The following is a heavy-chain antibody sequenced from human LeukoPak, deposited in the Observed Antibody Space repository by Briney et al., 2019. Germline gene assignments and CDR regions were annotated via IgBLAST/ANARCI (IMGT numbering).Heavy chain of an antibody. CDR3: ARVGYSGYDPLFDY. V-gene: IGHV4-31*03. CDR1: GGSISSGGYY. D-gene: IGHD5-12*01. J-gene: IGHJ4*02. Sequence: SETLSLTCTASGGSISSGGYYWSWIRQHPGKGLEWIGYIYYSGSTYYNPSLKSRVTISVDTSKNQFSLKLSSVTAAYTAVYYCARVGYSGYDPLFDYWGQGTLVTVSS. CDR2: IYYSGST.